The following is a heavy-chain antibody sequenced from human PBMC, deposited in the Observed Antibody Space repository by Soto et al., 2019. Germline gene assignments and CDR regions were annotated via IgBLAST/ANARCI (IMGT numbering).Heavy chain of an antibody. CDR3: AGRDPAHIVVVPAANDAFDI. Sequence: ASVKVSCKASGYTFTSYYMHWVRQAPGQGLEWMGIINPSGGSTSYAQKFQGRVTMTRDTSTSTVYMELSSLRSEDTAVYYCAGRDPAHIVVVPAANDAFDIWGQGTMVTVSS. D-gene: IGHD2-2*01. CDR2: INPSGGST. V-gene: IGHV1-46*01. J-gene: IGHJ3*02. CDR1: GYTFTSYY.